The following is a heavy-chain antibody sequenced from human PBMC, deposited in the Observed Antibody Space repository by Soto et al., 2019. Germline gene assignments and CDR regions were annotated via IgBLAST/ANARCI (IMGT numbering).Heavy chain of an antibody. CDR1: WASFSNNVAT. CDR3: ARDPPDFNSGFDS. J-gene: IGHJ4*02. D-gene: IGHD1-26*01. CDR2: AYYRSRWQY. V-gene: IGHV6-1*01. Sequence: SQPFSLTYSICWASFSNNVATCNCIRQSPSRGLEWLGRAYYRSRWQYDYATSVRGRITINPDTSKNQFSLHLSSVTPEDTAVYYCARDPPDFNSGFDSWGQGSLVTVPS.